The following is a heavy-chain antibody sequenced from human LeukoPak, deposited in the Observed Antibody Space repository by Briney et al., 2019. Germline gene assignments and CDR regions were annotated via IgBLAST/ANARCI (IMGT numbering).Heavy chain of an antibody. CDR2: IYSSGST. D-gene: IGHD3-22*01. V-gene: IGHV4-4*07. CDR1: GGSINNYY. CDR3: ASYYYDSNGYPAYFDY. J-gene: IGHJ4*02. Sequence: SETLSLTCNVSGGSINNYYWSWIRQPAGKGLEWIGRIYSSGSTNYNPSLKSRVTMSVDTSKNQFSLKLSSVTAADTAVYYCASYYYDSNGYPAYFDYWGQGTLVTVSS.